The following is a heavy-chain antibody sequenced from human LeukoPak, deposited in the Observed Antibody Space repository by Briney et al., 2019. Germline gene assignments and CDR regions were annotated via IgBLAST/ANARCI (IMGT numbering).Heavy chain of an antibody. Sequence: GGSLRLSCAASGFAFSTYSMNWVRQAPGKGLEWVSYISITSTTIYYADSVKGRFTISRDNAKNSLYLQMNSLRAEDTAVYFCVENGDTAMVNPFRYWGQGTLVTVSS. CDR1: GFAFSTYS. CDR3: VENGDTAMVNPFRY. CDR2: ISITSTTI. V-gene: IGHV3-48*04. D-gene: IGHD5-18*01. J-gene: IGHJ4*02.